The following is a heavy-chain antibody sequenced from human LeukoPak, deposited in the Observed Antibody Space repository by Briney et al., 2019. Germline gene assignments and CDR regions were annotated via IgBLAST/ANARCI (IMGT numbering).Heavy chain of an antibody. D-gene: IGHD6-13*01. CDR2: ISWNSGSI. CDR3: AVTGGGSSSLNYPSDYGMDV. CDR1: GFTFDDYA. Sequence: GGSLRLSCAASGFTFDDYAMHWVRQAPGKGLEWVSGISWNSGSIGYADSVKGRFTISRDNAKNSLYLQMNSLRAEDTAVYYCAVTGGGSSSLNYPSDYGMDVWGQGTTVTVSS. V-gene: IGHV3-9*01. J-gene: IGHJ6*02.